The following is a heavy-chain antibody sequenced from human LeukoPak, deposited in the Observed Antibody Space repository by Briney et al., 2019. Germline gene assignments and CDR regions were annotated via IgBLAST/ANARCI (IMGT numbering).Heavy chain of an antibody. CDR3: ARQIAAAGRWFDY. Sequence: SETLSLTCTVSGGSVSSDRYFWSWIRQPPGKGLEWIGYIYYSGSTYYNPSLKSRVTISVDTSKNQFSLKLSSVTAADTAVYYCARQIAAAGRWFDYWGQGTLVTVSS. CDR2: IYYSGST. CDR1: GGSVSSDRYF. J-gene: IGHJ4*02. D-gene: IGHD6-13*01. V-gene: IGHV4-39*01.